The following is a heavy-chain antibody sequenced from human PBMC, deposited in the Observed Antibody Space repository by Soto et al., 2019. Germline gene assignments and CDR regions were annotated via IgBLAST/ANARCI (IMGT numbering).Heavy chain of an antibody. CDR1: GYSFTNNW. CDR3: ASHVRYHGLDV. CDR2: IDPSDSYT. V-gene: IGHV5-10-1*01. Sequence: GESLKISCKGSGYSFTNNWISWVRQMPGKGLEWMGRIDPSDSYTNYSPSFQGHVTFSADKSISTAYLHWSSLKASDTAMYYCASHVRYHGLDVWGQGTTVTVSS. J-gene: IGHJ6*02.